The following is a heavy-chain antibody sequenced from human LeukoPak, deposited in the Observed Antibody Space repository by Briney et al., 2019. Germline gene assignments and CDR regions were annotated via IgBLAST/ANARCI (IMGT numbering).Heavy chain of an antibody. CDR2: INPNSGGT. D-gene: IGHD3-22*01. Sequence: ASVKVSCKASGYTFTGYYMHWVRQAPGQGLEWMGWINPNSGGTNYAQKFQGRVTMTRDTSISTAYMELSRLRSDDTAVYYCAREFYFDSSGYYHYWGQGTLVTVSS. CDR3: AREFYFDSSGYYHY. J-gene: IGHJ4*02. V-gene: IGHV1-2*02. CDR1: GYTFTGYY.